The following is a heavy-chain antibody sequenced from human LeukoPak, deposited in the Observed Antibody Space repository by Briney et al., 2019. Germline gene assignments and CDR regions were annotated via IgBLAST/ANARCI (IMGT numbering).Heavy chain of an antibody. J-gene: IGHJ3*02. V-gene: IGHV4-39*01. Sequence: SETLSLTCTVSGGSISSSSYYWGWIRQPPGKGLEWIGSIYYSGSTYYNPSLKSRVTISVDTSKNQFSLKLSSVTAADTAVYYCARRAPQWLYAFDIWGQGTMVTVSS. CDR3: ARRAPQWLYAFDI. CDR1: GGSISSSSYY. D-gene: IGHD6-19*01. CDR2: IYYSGST.